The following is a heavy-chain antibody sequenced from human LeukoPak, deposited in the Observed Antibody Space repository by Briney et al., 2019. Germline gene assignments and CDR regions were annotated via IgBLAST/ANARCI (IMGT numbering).Heavy chain of an antibody. V-gene: IGHV4-38-2*02. Sequence: SETLSLTCTVSGYSINSGYYWGWIRQPPGKGLEWIGSIDHSGTTYYNPSLKSRVTISVDTSKNQFSLKLSSMTAADTAVYYCARDDETGYVGNAFDIWGQGTMVTVSS. J-gene: IGHJ3*02. CDR1: GYSINSGYY. CDR3: ARDDETGYVGNAFDI. CDR2: IDHSGTT. D-gene: IGHD5-12*01.